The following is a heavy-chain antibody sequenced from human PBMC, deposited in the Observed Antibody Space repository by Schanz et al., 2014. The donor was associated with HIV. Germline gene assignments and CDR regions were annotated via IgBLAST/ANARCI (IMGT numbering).Heavy chain of an antibody. V-gene: IGHV1-18*01. Sequence: QVQLVQSGAEVKKPGSSVKVSCKASGGTFSTYSISWVRQAPGQGLEWMGGISAYTGNADYAQKFQGRVTMTTDTPTSTAYMELRSLTSDDTAVYYCARGQGWGATAFKFDYWGQGTLVTVSS. CDR1: GGTFSTYS. CDR3: ARGQGWGATAFKFDY. CDR2: ISAYTGNA. D-gene: IGHD1-26*01. J-gene: IGHJ4*02.